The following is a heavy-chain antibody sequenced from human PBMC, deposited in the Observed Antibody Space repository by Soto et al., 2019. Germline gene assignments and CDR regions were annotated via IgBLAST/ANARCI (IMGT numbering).Heavy chain of an antibody. CDR2: ISGSGGST. CDR1: GFTFSSYA. CDR3: AKKVRRIFPDPGAWFDP. Sequence: GGSLRLSCAASGFTFSSYAMSWVRQAPGKGLEWVSAISGSGGSTYYADSVKGRFTISRDNSKNTLYLQMNSLRAEDTAVYYCAKKVRRIFPDPGAWFDPWGQGTLVTVSS. J-gene: IGHJ5*02. D-gene: IGHD3-3*01. V-gene: IGHV3-23*01.